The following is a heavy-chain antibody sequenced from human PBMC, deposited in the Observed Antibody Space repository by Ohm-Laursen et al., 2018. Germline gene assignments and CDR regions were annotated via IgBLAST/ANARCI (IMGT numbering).Heavy chain of an antibody. V-gene: IGHV3-9*01. Sequence: SLRLTCAASGFTFDDYAMHWVRQAPGKGLEWVSGISWNSGSIGYADSVKGRFTISRDNAKNSLYLQMNSLRAEDTALYYCAKGGSMVGIVGAFDIWGQGTMVTVSS. CDR1: GFTFDDYA. D-gene: IGHD4/OR15-4a*01. CDR2: ISWNSGSI. CDR3: AKGGSMVGIVGAFDI. J-gene: IGHJ3*02.